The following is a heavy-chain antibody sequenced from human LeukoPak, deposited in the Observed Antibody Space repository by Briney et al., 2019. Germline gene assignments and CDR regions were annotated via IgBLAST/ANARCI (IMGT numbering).Heavy chain of an antibody. CDR2: IYYSGST. V-gene: IGHV4-39*01. CDR1: GGSISSSSYY. J-gene: IGHJ6*03. Sequence: PSETLSLTCTVSGGSISSSSYYWGWIRQPPGKGLEWIGSIYYSGSTYYNPSLKSRVTISVDTSKNQFSLKLSSVTAADTAVYYCARVRGSGSSYYYYYYMDVWGKGTTVTVSS. CDR3: ARVRGSGSSYYYYYYMDV. D-gene: IGHD3-10*01.